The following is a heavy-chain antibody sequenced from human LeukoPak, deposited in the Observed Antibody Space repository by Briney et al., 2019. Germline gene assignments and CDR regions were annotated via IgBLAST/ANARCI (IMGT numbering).Heavy chain of an antibody. CDR3: ARERPGVIFDY. D-gene: IGHD3-10*01. J-gene: IGHJ4*02. CDR2: INTNTGNP. V-gene: IGHV7-4-1*02. CDR1: GYTFTSYA. Sequence: ASVKVSCKASGYTFTSYAMAWVRQAPGQGLGWMGWINTNTGNPTYAQDFTGRFVFSLDTSVSTAYLQISTLKAEDTAVYYCARERPGVIFDYWGQGTLVTVSS.